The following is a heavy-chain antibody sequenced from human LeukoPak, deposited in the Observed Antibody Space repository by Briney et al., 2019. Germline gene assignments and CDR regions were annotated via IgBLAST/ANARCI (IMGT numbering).Heavy chain of an antibody. J-gene: IGHJ4*02. V-gene: IGHV3-48*03. D-gene: IGHD2-21*01. CDR1: GFAFSSFE. CDR2: IGASGSPI. CDR3: ARMGGAPQG. Sequence: GGSLRLSCAASGFAFSSFEMTWVRQPPGRGLEWIANIGASGSPIFYAGSVKGRFTVFRDNAESSLYLHMNSLRVEDTAVYYCARMGGAPQGWGLGALVTVSP.